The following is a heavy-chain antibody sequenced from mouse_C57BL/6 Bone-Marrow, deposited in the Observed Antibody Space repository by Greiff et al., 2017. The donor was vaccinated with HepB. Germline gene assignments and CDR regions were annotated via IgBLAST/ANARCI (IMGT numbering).Heavy chain of an antibody. V-gene: IGHV3-1*01. J-gene: IGHJ2*01. CDR1: GYSITSGYD. CDR2: ISYSGST. D-gene: IGHD6-1*01. CDR3: AKRSSGGYFDY. Sequence: EVHLVESGPGMVKPSQSLSLTCTVTGYSITSGYDWHWIRHFPGNKLEWMGYISYSGSTNYNPSLKSRISITHDTSKNHFFLKLNSVTTEDTATYYCAKRSSGGYFDYWGQGTTLTVSS.